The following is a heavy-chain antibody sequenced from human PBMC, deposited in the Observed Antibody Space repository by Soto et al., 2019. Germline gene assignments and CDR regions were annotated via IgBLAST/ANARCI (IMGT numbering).Heavy chain of an antibody. D-gene: IGHD6-13*01. CDR2: IIPMFGTT. J-gene: IGHJ3*01. CDR3: ARWSSITTDDAFDV. Sequence: QVQLVQSGPEVKKPGSSVKVSCKASADSFSNYAITWVRQAPGQGLEWMGGIIPMFGTTNYAQKFQARVAITADESRSTVYLDLNTLTSEDTAVYFCARWSSITTDDAFDVWGQGTMVKVSS. CDR1: ADSFSNYA. V-gene: IGHV1-69*01.